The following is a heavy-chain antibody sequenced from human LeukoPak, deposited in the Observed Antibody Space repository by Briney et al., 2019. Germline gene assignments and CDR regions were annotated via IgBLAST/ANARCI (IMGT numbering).Heavy chain of an antibody. J-gene: IGHJ5*02. Sequence: GGSLRLSCAASGFTFSSYSMNWVRQAPGKGLEWVSSISSSSSYIYYADSVKGRFTISRDNAKNSLYLQMNSLRAEDTAVYYCARTLRGRELRFDPWGQGTLVTVSS. CDR3: ARTLRGRELRFDP. CDR2: ISSSSSYI. D-gene: IGHD3-16*01. CDR1: GFTFSSYS. V-gene: IGHV3-21*01.